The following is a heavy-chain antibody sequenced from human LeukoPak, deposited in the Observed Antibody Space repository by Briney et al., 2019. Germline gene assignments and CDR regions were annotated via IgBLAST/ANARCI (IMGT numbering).Heavy chain of an antibody. Sequence: EASVKVSCKASGYTFTGYYMHWVRQAPGQGLEWMGWINPNSGGTNYAQKFQGRVTMTRDTSISTAYMELSRLRSDDTAVYYCARERRSMVRGDRHNWFDPWGQGTLVTVSS. CDR2: INPNSGGT. D-gene: IGHD3-10*01. CDR1: GYTFTGYY. CDR3: ARERRSMVRGDRHNWFDP. J-gene: IGHJ5*02. V-gene: IGHV1-2*02.